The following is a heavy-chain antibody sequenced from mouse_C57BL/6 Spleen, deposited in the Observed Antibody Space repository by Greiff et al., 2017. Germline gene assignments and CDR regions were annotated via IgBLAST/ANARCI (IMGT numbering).Heavy chain of an antibody. CDR2: IRNKANNHAT. Sequence: DVQLVESGGGLVQPGGSMKLSCAASGFTFSDAWMDWVRQSPEKGLEWVAEIRNKANNHATYYAESVKGRFTISRDDSKSSVYLQMNSLRAEDTGIYYCTGTLYYYGSSWFAYWGQGTLVTVSA. V-gene: IGHV6-6*01. J-gene: IGHJ3*01. CDR3: TGTLYYYGSSWFAY. D-gene: IGHD1-1*01. CDR1: GFTFSDAW.